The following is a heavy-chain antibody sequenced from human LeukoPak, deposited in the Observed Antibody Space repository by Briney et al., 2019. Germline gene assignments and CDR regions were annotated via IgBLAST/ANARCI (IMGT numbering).Heavy chain of an antibody. J-gene: IGHJ6*03. CDR2: IIPVFGTA. D-gene: IGHD6-13*01. CDR3: ARDLPSSSWNYYYYMDV. CDR1: GGTFSSYA. V-gene: IGHV1-69*13. Sequence: SVKVSCKASGGTFSSYAISWVRQAPGQGLEWMGGIIPVFGTANYAQKFQGRVTITADESTSTAYMELSSLRSEDTAVYYCARDLPSSSWNYYYYMDVWGKGTTVTVSS.